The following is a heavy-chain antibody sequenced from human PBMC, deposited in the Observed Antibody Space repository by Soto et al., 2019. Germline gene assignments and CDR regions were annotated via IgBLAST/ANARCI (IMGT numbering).Heavy chain of an antibody. J-gene: IGHJ5*02. V-gene: IGHV1-69*01. CDR3: ARNGRSSGWYVAYWFDP. Sequence: QVQLVQSVAEVNKPGSSEKVSCKAAGGTFSSYAISWVRQAPGQGLEWMGGIIPIFGTANYGQKFQGRVTITADESTSKAYMELSSLRSEDTAVYYCARNGRSSGWYVAYWFDPWGQGTLVTVSS. D-gene: IGHD6-19*01. CDR1: GGTFSSYA. CDR2: IIPIFGTA.